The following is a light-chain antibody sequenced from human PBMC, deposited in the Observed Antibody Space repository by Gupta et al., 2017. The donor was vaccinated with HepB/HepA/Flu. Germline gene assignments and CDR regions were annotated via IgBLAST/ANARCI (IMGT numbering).Light chain of an antibody. CDR3: MQDLPTVT. J-gene: IGKJ2*01. Sequence: DIVMTQSPLSLSVAPGEPASISCRSSQSLLTGFGYYLDWYRQKPVQPPQLLIYRASKRAYGVPDRISGSVLGTEFTLHSSRVVDEDAGVYYVMQDLPTVTFGQGTKLEIK. CDR2: RAS. CDR1: QSLLTGFGYY. V-gene: IGKV2-28*01.